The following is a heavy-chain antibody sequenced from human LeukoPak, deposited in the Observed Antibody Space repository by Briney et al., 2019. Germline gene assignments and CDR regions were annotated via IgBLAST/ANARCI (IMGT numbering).Heavy chain of an antibody. V-gene: IGHV4-30-2*01. CDR1: GGSISSGGYY. J-gene: IGHJ4*02. CDR3: ARVPIDGYNFVTAFDY. Sequence: PSQTLSLTCTVSGGSISSGGYYWSWIRQPPGKGLEWIGYIYHGGSTNYNPSLKSRVTISVDTSKNQFSLKLSSVTAADTAVYYCARVPIDGYNFVTAFDYWGQGTLVTVSS. D-gene: IGHD5-24*01. CDR2: IYHGGST.